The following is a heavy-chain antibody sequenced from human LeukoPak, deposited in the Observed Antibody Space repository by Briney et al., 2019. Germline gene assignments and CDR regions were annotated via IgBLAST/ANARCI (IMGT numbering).Heavy chain of an antibody. CDR2: IRYDGSNK. CDR3: ASRPNWDFDY. J-gene: IGHJ4*02. D-gene: IGHD7-27*01. V-gene: IGHV3-30*02. Sequence: GGSLRLSCAASGFTFSSYGMHWVRQAPGKGLEWVAFIRYDGSNKYYADSVKGRFTISRDNSKNTLYLQMNSLRAEDTAVYYCASRPNWDFDYWGQGTLVTVSS. CDR1: GFTFSSYG.